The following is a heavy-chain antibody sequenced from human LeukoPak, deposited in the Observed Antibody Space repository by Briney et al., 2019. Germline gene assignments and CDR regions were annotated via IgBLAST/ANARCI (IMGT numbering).Heavy chain of an antibody. Sequence: ASVKVSCKASGYTFTSYYMHWVRQAPGQGLEWMGIINPSGGSTSYAQKFQGRLTMTRDTSTSTVYMELSSLRSEDTALYYCARDGPGYGGNPTLGYWGQGTLVTVSS. CDR1: GYTFTSYY. D-gene: IGHD4-23*01. CDR2: INPSGGST. J-gene: IGHJ4*02. CDR3: ARDGPGYGGNPTLGY. V-gene: IGHV1-46*03.